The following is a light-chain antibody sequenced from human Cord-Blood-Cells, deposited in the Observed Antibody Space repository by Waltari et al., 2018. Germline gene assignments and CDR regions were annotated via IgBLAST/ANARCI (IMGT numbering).Light chain of an antibody. V-gene: IGLV2-14*01. CDR2: DVS. Sequence: QSALTQPASVSGSPGQSITISCTGTSSDVGGYNYVSWYQQHPGKAPKLMIDDVSKRPSGVSTRFSGSKSGNTASLTISGLQAEDEADYYCSSYTSSSTFVFGTGTKVTVL. CDR1: SSDVGGYNY. CDR3: SSYTSSSTFV. J-gene: IGLJ1*01.